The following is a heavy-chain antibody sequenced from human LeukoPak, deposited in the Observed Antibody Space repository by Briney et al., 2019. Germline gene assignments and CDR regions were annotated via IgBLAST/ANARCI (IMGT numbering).Heavy chain of an antibody. D-gene: IGHD3-22*01. J-gene: IGHJ4*02. CDR1: GFIFSTFG. CDR2: IRYNADTQ. CDR3: ATDYYDSSGYYSDTKATFDY. V-gene: IGHV3-30*02. Sequence: PGGSLRLSCEASGFIFSTFGMHWVRQAPGKGLEWVAFIRYNADTQHYADFVKGRFTIPRDNSKNTLYLQMNSLRAEDTAVYYCATDYYDSSGYYSDTKATFDYWGQGTLVTVSS.